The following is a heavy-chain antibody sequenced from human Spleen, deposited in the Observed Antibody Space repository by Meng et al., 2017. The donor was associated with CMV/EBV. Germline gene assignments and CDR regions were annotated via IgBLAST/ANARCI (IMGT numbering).Heavy chain of an antibody. CDR3: ARAPVGLGWFDP. V-gene: IGHV1-2*02. Sequence: CKASGYTFTGYYMHWVRQAPGQGLEWMGWINPHSGGTNYAQKFQGRVTMTRDTSISTAYMELSRLRSDDTAVYYCARAPVGLGWFDPWGQGTLVTVSS. D-gene: IGHD1-26*01. J-gene: IGHJ5*02. CDR2: INPHSGGT. CDR1: GYTFTGYY.